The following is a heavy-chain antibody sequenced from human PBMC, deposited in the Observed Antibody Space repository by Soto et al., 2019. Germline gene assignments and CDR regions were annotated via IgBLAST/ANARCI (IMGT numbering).Heavy chain of an antibody. CDR2: IIPILSIA. CDR1: GGTFSSYT. Sequence: ASLKASCKDSGGTFSSYTISWVRQTLGKGPDWMGRIIPILSIANYAQKFQGRVTITADKSTSTAYMELSSLRSEDTAVYSCASSIVVVPAAMYSSWFDPWGQRTLVTVSS. D-gene: IGHD2-2*01. V-gene: IGHV1-69*02. CDR3: ASSIVVVPAAMYSSWFDP. J-gene: IGHJ5*02.